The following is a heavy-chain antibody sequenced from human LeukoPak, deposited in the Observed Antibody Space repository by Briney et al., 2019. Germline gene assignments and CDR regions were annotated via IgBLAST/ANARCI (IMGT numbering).Heavy chain of an antibody. J-gene: IGHJ6*02. CDR1: DYSIDSNNW. V-gene: IGHV4-28*03. Sequence: SETLSLTCAVSDYSIDSNNWWVWIRQPPGKGLEWIGYIYHSGSTSYNPSLKSRVTISVDKSKNQFSLKLSSVTAADTAVYYCARVSPYYDILTGYYKTYYYYYGMDVWGQGTTVTVSS. CDR2: IYHSGST. D-gene: IGHD3-9*01. CDR3: ARVSPYYDILTGYYKTYYYYYGMDV.